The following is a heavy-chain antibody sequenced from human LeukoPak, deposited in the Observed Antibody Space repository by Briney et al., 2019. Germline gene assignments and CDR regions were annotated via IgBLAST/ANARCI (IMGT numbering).Heavy chain of an antibody. V-gene: IGHV3-30-3*01. CDR3: ARDRYSSGWYGDFDC. J-gene: IGHJ4*02. D-gene: IGHD6-19*01. Sequence: GGPLRLSCAASGFTFNSYAMHWVRQAPGKGLEGVAVISSDGSNNYYADSVKGRFTISRDNSKNTLYLQVNSLRAEDTAVYYCARDRYSSGWYGDFDCWGQGTLVTVSS. CDR2: ISSDGSNN. CDR1: GFTFNSYA.